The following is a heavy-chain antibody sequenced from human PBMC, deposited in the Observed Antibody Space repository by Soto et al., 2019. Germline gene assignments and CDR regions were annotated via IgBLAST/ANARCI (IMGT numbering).Heavy chain of an antibody. Sequence: ASVKVSCKASGDTFTSYYLHWVRQAPGQGLEWMGIINPSGGGTSYAQKFQSRVTMTIDSSTSTAYMELSSLRSEDTAVYYCARDSMATGPFDYWGQGTLVTVSS. CDR3: ARDSMATGPFDY. CDR2: INPSGGGT. V-gene: IGHV1-46*01. CDR1: GDTFTSYY. J-gene: IGHJ4*02. D-gene: IGHD5-12*01.